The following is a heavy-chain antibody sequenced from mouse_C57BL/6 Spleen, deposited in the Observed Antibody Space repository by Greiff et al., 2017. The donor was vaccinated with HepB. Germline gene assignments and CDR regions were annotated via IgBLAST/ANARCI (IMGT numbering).Heavy chain of an antibody. D-gene: IGHD1-1*01. CDR2: INPSTGGT. Sequence: EVQLQQSGPELVKPGASVKISCKASGYSFTGYYMNWVKQSPEKSLEWIGEINPSTGGTTYNQKFKAKATLTVDKSSSTAYMQLKSLTSEDSAVYYCARSEVITTVVAFDYWGQGTTLTVSS. CDR3: ARSEVITTVVAFDY. CDR1: GYSFTGYY. V-gene: IGHV1-42*01. J-gene: IGHJ2*01.